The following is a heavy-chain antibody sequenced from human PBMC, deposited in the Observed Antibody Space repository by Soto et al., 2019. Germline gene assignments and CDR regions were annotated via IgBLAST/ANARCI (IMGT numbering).Heavy chain of an antibody. J-gene: IGHJ4*02. CDR2: VYHGGST. V-gene: IGHV4-30-2*01. D-gene: IGHD3-16*01. CDR1: GVSVSGTYYS. Sequence: SETRSLTCTVAGVSVSGTYYSWSWIRQPPGKGLEWIGYVYHGGSTHYIASLKSRASISIDTSKNQFSLKLSSVTAADTAVYFCAREGGESSDGLYYFDSWGQGSLVTVSS. CDR3: AREGGESSDGLYYFDS.